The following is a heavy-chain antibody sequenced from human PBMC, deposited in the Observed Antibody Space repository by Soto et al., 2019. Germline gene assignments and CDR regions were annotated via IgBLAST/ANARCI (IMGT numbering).Heavy chain of an antibody. V-gene: IGHV1-18*01. CDR3: ARDHGIAVAPIGAFDI. Sequence: ASVKVSCKASGYTFTSYGISWVRQAPGQGLEWMGWISAYSGNTNYAQKLQGRVTMTTDTSTSTAYMELRSLRSDDTAVYYCARDHGIAVAPIGAFDIWGQGTMVTVSS. J-gene: IGHJ3*02. CDR2: ISAYSGNT. D-gene: IGHD6-19*01. CDR1: GYTFTSYG.